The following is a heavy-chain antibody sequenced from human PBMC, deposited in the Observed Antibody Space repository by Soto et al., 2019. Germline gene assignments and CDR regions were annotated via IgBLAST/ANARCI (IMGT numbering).Heavy chain of an antibody. CDR1: GGTFSSYA. J-gene: IGHJ6*02. CDR2: IIPIFGTA. D-gene: IGHD3-3*01. Sequence: QVQLVQSGAEVKKPGSSVKVSCKASGGTFSSYAISWVRQAPGQGLEWMGGIIPIFGTANYAQKFQGRVTLTADEDTSAAYLELSSLRSEDTAVYYCARGSRRFLECLLYYYGLDVWGQGTTVPVSS. V-gene: IGHV1-69*12. CDR3: ARGSRRFLECLLYYYGLDV.